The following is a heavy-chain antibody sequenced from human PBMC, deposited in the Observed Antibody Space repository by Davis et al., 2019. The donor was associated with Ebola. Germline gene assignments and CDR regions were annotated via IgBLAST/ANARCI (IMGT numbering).Heavy chain of an antibody. V-gene: IGHV1-3*01. CDR3: ARDFDGMDV. CDR1: GYIFTSYA. J-gene: IGHJ6*02. Sequence: AASVKVSCKASGYIFTSYAMHWVRQAPGQRLEWMGWINAGNGDTKYSQKFRDRVTITRDTSASTSYMELSRLRSDDTAVYYCARDFDGMDVWGQGTTVTVSS. D-gene: IGHD3-3*01. CDR2: INAGNGDT.